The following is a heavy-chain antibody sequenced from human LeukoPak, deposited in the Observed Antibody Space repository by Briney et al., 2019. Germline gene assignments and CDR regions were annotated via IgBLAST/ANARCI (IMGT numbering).Heavy chain of an antibody. J-gene: IGHJ5*02. CDR2: IYYSGST. D-gene: IGHD3-3*01. Sequence: SETLSLTCTVSGGSISSYYWSWIRQPPGKGLEWIGYIYYSGSTNYNPSLKSRVTISVDTSKNQFSLKLSSVTAADTAVYYCARSGYDFWSGYYRREDLWWFDPWGQGTLVTVSS. CDR3: ARSGYDFWSGYYRREDLWWFDP. CDR1: GGSISSYY. V-gene: IGHV4-59*08.